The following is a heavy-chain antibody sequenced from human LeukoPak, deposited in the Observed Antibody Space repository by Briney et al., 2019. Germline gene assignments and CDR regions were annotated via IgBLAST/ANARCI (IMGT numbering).Heavy chain of an antibody. D-gene: IGHD4-17*01. J-gene: IGHJ1*01. V-gene: IGHV4-61*02. CDR2: IYTSGST. Sequence: SQTLSLTCTVSGGPISSGSYYWSWIRQPAGKGLEWIGRIYTSGSTNYNPSLKSRVTISVDTSKNQFSLKLSSVTAADTAVYYCARDPEENDYGDQDEYFQHWGQGTLVTVSS. CDR1: GGPISSGSYY. CDR3: ARDPEENDYGDQDEYFQH.